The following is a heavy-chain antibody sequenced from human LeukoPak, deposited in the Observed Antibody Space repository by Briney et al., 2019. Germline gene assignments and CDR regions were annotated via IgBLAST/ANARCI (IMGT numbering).Heavy chain of an antibody. CDR3: SRDASPFLHDFDY. J-gene: IGHJ4*02. V-gene: IGHV3-30*04. D-gene: IGHD2/OR15-2a*01. Sequence: GGSLRLSCAASGFTFSSYAMRWVRQAPGKGLEWVSLISYDGSTKYYADSVKGRFTISSDNSKISLYLQMNSLRAEDTAVYYSSRDASPFLHDFDYWGQGTLVTVSS. CDR2: ISYDGSTK. CDR1: GFTFSSYA.